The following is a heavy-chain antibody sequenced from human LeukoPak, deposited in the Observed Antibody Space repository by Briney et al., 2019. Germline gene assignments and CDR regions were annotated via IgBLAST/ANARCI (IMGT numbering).Heavy chain of an antibody. D-gene: IGHD1-1*01. Sequence: SETLSLTCTVSGDSISSSTYYWGWIRQPPGKGLEWIGSIYYSGSTYYNPSLKSRVTISVDTSKNQFSLKLSPVTAADTAVYYCASRPSNYHETWGQGTLVTVSS. CDR2: IYYSGST. J-gene: IGHJ4*02. V-gene: IGHV4-39*07. CDR3: ASRPSNYHET. CDR1: GDSISSSTYY.